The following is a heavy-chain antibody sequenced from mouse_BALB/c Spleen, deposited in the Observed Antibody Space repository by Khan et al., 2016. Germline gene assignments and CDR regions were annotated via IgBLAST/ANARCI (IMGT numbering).Heavy chain of an antibody. CDR1: GFSLTDYG. Sequence: QVQLKESGPGLVAPSQSLSITCTVSGFSLTDYGVSWIRQPPGKGLEWLGVIWGDGSTYYNSALKSRLSISKDHSKSQVFLKMNSRQTDDTAMYYWAKHMGTYYAMDYWGQGTSVTVSS. J-gene: IGHJ4*01. CDR2: IWGDGST. CDR3: AKHMGTYYAMDY. D-gene: IGHD2-13*01. V-gene: IGHV2-6-5*01.